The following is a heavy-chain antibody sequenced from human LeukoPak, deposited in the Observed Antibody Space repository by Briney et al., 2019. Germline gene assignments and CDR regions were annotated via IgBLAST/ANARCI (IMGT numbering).Heavy chain of an antibody. Sequence: GGSLRLSCAASGFTFSSHSMNWVRQAPGKGLEWVSSISSSSIYIYYADSVKGRFTISRDNAKKSVHLQMNSLRAEDTAVYYCATSSSGWYGDYWGQGTLVTVSS. J-gene: IGHJ4*02. CDR2: ISSSSIYI. V-gene: IGHV3-21*01. D-gene: IGHD6-19*01. CDR3: ATSSSGWYGDY. CDR1: GFTFSSHS.